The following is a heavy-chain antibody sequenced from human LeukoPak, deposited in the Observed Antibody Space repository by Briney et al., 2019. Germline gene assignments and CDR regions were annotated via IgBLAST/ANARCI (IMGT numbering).Heavy chain of an antibody. D-gene: IGHD3-3*01. CDR2: IYTSGST. V-gene: IGHV4-61*02. Sequence: SETLSLTCTVSGGSLSSGSHYWSWIRQPAGKGLEWIGRIYTSGSTDYNPSLKSRVTISLDTSKNQCPLKLSSVTAADTAVYYCAREERFSYNWFDPWGQGTLVTVSS. CDR3: AREERFSYNWFDP. CDR1: GGSLSSGSHY. J-gene: IGHJ5*02.